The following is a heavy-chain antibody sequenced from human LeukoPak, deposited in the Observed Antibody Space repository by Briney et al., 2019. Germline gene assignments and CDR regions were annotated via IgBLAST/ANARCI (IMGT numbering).Heavy chain of an antibody. CDR3: ARGVRWFGQNWFDP. Sequence: PSETLSLTCTVSGGSISSSSYYWGWIRQPPGKGLEWIGSIYYSGGTYYNPSLKSRVTISVDTSKNQFSLKLSSVTAADTAVYYCARGVRWFGQNWFDPWGQGTLVTVSS. CDR2: IYYSGGT. D-gene: IGHD3-10*01. J-gene: IGHJ5*02. CDR1: GGSISSSSYY. V-gene: IGHV4-39*07.